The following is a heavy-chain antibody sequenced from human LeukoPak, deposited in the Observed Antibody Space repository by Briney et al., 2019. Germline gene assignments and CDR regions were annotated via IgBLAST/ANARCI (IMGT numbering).Heavy chain of an antibody. CDR1: GFTFSSYA. CDR2: ISGSGGST. CDR3: ARVNYYDSSGYPSYYFDY. D-gene: IGHD3-22*01. V-gene: IGHV3-23*01. Sequence: PGGSLRLSCAASGFTFSSYAMSWVRQAPGKGLEWVSAISGSGGSTYYADSVKGRFTISRDNSKNTLYLQMNSLRAEDTAVNYCARVNYYDSSGYPSYYFDYWGQGTLVTVSS. J-gene: IGHJ4*02.